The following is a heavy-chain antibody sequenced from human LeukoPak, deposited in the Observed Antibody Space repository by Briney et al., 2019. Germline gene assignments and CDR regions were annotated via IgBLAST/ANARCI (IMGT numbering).Heavy chain of an antibody. V-gene: IGHV4-59*01. CDR2: IYYSGST. Sequence: SETLSLTCTVSGGSISSYYWSWIRQPPARGLEWIGYIYYSGSTNYNPSLKSRVTISVDTSKNQFSLKLSSVTAADTAVYYCARDRSGWYSGTRGWFDPWGQGTLVTVSS. CDR1: GGSISSYY. D-gene: IGHD6-19*01. J-gene: IGHJ5*02. CDR3: ARDRSGWYSGTRGWFDP.